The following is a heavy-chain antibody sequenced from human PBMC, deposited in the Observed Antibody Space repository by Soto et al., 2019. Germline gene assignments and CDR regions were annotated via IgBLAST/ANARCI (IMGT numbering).Heavy chain of an antibody. D-gene: IGHD2-15*01. CDR2: VSGSGTSI. V-gene: IGHV3-48*02. J-gene: IGHJ4*02. CDR3: ARATGHDY. Sequence: QAXGKGLEWVSSVSGSGTSIYSQDSVRGRFTISRDNAKNSLDLQMSSLRDEDTAVYYCARATGHDYWGQGTLVTVSS.